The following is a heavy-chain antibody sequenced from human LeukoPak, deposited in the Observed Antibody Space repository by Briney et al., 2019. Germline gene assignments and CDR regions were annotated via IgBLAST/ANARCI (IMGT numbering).Heavy chain of an antibody. D-gene: IGHD1-26*01. CDR3: VKGGSGNFAGPPDP. J-gene: IGHJ5*02. CDR1: GFTFSTYS. CDR2: ISHNGGST. V-gene: IGHV3-64D*06. Sequence: GGSLRLSCSASGFTFSTYSMHWVRQAPGKGLEYVSTISHNGGSTYYADSVKGRFTISRDNSKNTLYLQMSSLRDEETAVYYCVKGGSGNFAGPPDPWGQGTLVTVSS.